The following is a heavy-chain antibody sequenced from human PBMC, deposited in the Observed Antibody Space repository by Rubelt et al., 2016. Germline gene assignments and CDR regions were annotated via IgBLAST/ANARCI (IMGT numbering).Heavy chain of an antibody. CDR2: IWYDGSNK. V-gene: IGHV3-33*01. Sequence: HWVRQAPGKGLEWVAVIWYDGSNKYYADSVKGRFTISRDNSKNTLYLQMNSLKTEDTAVYYCPSSDFWSGYPNSDFDYWGQGTLVTVSS. D-gene: IGHD3-3*01. J-gene: IGHJ4*02. CDR3: PSSDFWSGYPNSDFDY.